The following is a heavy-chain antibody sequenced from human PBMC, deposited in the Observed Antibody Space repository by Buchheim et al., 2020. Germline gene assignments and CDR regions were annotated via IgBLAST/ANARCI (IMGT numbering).Heavy chain of an antibody. V-gene: IGHV3-23*01. Sequence: EVQLLESGGGLVQPGGSLRLSCAASRFSFSSNAMAWVRQAPGKGLEWVAAVSASGQKTFYADSVKGRFTISRDNSNTLMYFQMSSLRDEETAVYDCAKDRIALWCGEFIHWGQG. CDR3: AKDRIALWCGEFIH. J-gene: IGHJ4*01. CDR2: VSASGQKT. D-gene: IGHD3-10*01. CDR1: RFSFSSNA.